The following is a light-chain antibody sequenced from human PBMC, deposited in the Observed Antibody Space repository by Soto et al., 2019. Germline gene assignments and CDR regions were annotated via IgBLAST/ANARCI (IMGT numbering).Light chain of an antibody. CDR1: QGIRNE. J-gene: IGKJ1*01. V-gene: IGKV1-6*01. CDR2: AAS. Sequence: AIQMTQSPSSLSASVGDRVTITCRASQGIRNELAWYQQIPGKAPKLLIYAASYSKRGVTSSFRGAGSGTDFSLTISSLQPEDFATYYCLQDYNYARTFGQGTKVEIK. CDR3: LQDYNYART.